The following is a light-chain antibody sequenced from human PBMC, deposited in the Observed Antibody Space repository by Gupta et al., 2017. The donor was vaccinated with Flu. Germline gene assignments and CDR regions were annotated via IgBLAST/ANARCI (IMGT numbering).Light chain of an antibody. CDR2: KAS. J-gene: IGKJ1*01. V-gene: IGKV1-5*03. CDR1: QSITSW. Sequence: DIQMTQYPSTLSASIGDRVTITCRASQSITSWLAWFQQKPGKAPKLLIYKASNLESGVPSRFSGSGSETEFTLTISSLQPDDFATYYCQQYNDYPWTFGQGTRVEIK. CDR3: QQYNDYPWT.